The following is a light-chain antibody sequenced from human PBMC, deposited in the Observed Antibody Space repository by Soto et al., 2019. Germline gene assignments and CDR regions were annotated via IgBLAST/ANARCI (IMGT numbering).Light chain of an antibody. CDR2: DAS. CDR3: QPYSTYPWT. Sequence: DIQMTQSPSTVSASVGDRVSFTFRASHSIDFYLNWYQQKPGQAPKVLIFDASSLESGVTSRFSGSGSATEFTLTISSLQPDDFATYYCQPYSTYPWTVGRGTQVEIK. CDR1: HSIDFY. V-gene: IGKV1-5*01. J-gene: IGKJ1*01.